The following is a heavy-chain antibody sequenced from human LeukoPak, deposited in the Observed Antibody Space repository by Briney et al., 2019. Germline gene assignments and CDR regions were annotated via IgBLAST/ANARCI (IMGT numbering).Heavy chain of an antibody. Sequence: GGSLRLSCAASGFTFSNAWMSWVRQAPGKGLEWVGRIQSNADGGTTVYTAPVKDRFTISRDDSRETLYLHMNRPKTEDNGGYYWTIGDAGLAPEYWGQGTLVTVSS. D-gene: IGHD3-10*01. CDR3: TIGDAGLAPEY. CDR1: GFTFSNAW. V-gene: IGHV3-15*01. CDR2: IQSNADGGTT. J-gene: IGHJ4*02.